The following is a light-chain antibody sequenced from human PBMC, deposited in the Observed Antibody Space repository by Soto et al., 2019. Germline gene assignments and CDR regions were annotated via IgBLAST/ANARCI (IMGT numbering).Light chain of an antibody. Sequence: QSVLTQSPSASASLGASVKLTCTLSSGHSNYAIAWHQQQPEKGPRYLMKLNSDGSHIKGDGIPDRFSGSSSGAERYLTIPSLQSEDEADYYCQTWDTGIQVFGGGTKLTVL. CDR3: QTWDTGIQV. J-gene: IGLJ3*02. CDR1: SGHSNYA. CDR2: LNSDGSH. V-gene: IGLV4-69*01.